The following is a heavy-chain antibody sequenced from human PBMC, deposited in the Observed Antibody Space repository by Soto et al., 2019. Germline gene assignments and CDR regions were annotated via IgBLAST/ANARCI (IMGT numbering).Heavy chain of an antibody. Sequence: ASVKVSCKASGYTFTSYGISWVRQAPGQGLEWMGWISAYNGNTNYAQKLQGRVTMTTDTSTSTAYMELRSLRSDDTAVYYCARDYRTEYYDSSPMCYWGQGTLVTVSS. CDR3: ARDYRTEYYDSSPMCY. CDR2: ISAYNGNT. D-gene: IGHD3-22*01. CDR1: GYTFTSYG. J-gene: IGHJ4*02. V-gene: IGHV1-18*01.